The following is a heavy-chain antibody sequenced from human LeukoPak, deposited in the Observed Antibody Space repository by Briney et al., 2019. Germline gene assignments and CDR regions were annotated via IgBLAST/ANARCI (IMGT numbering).Heavy chain of an antibody. V-gene: IGHV4-38-2*02. CDR3: ARTGEAAHDILTGYYTNWYFDL. D-gene: IGHD3-9*01. J-gene: IGHJ2*01. CDR2: IYHSGST. Sequence: PSETLSLTCTVSGYSISSGYYWGWIRQPPGKGLEWIGSIYHSGSTYYNPSLKSRVTISVDTSKNQFSLKLSSVTAADTAVYYCARTGEAAHDILTGYYTNWYFDLWGRGTLVTVSS. CDR1: GYSISSGYY.